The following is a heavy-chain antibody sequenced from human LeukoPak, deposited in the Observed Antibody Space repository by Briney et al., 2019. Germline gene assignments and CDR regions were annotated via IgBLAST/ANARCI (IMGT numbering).Heavy chain of an antibody. CDR1: GFSFNTFA. CDR2: ISDYP. V-gene: IGHV3-23*05. CDR3: TKDSQGSFDGFWYGTYGMDV. J-gene: IGHJ6*02. D-gene: IGHD3-9*01. Sequence: GGSLRLSCVASGFSFNTFALTWVRQAPGKGLEWVSTISDYPHYADSVRGRFTVSRDNSRKTVFLQMNSLTPEDAATYYCTKDSQGSFDGFWYGTYGMDVWGQGTTVTVSS.